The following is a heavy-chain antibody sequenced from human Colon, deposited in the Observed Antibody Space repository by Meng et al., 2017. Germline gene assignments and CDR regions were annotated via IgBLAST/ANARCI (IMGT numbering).Heavy chain of an antibody. V-gene: IGHV4-30-2*06. CDR1: GDSVTTTLSS. Sequence: QLQLQESGSRLVKPSQTLSLPCAVSGDSVTTTLSSWSWIRQSPGKGLEWIGNIYDNGHTYYSPSLRSRVTISVDRSNNQFSLNLNSVTAADTAVYFCARGYRGSTYFAYWGQGILVTVSS. CDR3: ARGYRGSTYFAY. CDR2: IYDNGHT. J-gene: IGHJ4*02. D-gene: IGHD3-16*01.